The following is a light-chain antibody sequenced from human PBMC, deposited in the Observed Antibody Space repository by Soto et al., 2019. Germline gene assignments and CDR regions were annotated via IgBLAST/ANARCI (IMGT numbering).Light chain of an antibody. Sequence: DIQMTQSPSTLSASVGDRVTITCRASQSISSWLAWYQQKPGKAPKLLIYDASSLESGVPSRFSGSGSGTEFILTIISLQPDDFATYYCQQYNSYVTFGGGTKVEIK. CDR1: QSISSW. CDR3: QQYNSYVT. J-gene: IGKJ4*01. V-gene: IGKV1-5*01. CDR2: DAS.